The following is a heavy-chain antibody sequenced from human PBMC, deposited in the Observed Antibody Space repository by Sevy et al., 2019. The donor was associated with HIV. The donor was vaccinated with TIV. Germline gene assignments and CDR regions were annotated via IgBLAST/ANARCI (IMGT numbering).Heavy chain of an antibody. CDR3: ATSDTAMAPPDY. CDR1: GFTFSSYG. V-gene: IGHV3-30*03. CDR2: ISYDGSNK. Sequence: GRSLRLSCAASGFTFSSYGMHWVRQAPGKGLEWVAVISYDGSNKYYADSVKGRFTISRDNSKNTLYLQMNSLRAEDTAVYYCATSDTAMAPPDYWGQGTLVTVSS. J-gene: IGHJ4*02. D-gene: IGHD5-18*01.